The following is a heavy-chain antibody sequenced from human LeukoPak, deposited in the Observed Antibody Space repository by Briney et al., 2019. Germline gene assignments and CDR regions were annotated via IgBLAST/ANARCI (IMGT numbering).Heavy chain of an antibody. V-gene: IGHV4-31*03. J-gene: IGHJ3*02. CDR2: IYYSGST. Sequence: SQTLSLTCTVSGGSISSGGYYWSWIRQHPGKGLEWIGYIYYSGSTYYNPSLKSRVTISVDTSKNQFSLKLSSVTAADTAVYYCARNSGTNDAFVIWGQGTMVTVSS. CDR3: ARNSGTNDAFVI. D-gene: IGHD4-23*01. CDR1: GGSISSGGYY.